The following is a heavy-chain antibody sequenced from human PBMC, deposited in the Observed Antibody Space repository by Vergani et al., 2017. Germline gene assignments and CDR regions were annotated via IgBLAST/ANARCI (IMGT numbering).Heavy chain of an antibody. CDR2: IFSNDEK. CDR3: ARIRDSSGWYFDY. D-gene: IGHD6-19*01. Sequence: QVTLKESGPVLVKPTETLTLTCTVSGFSLSNARMGVSWIRQPPGKALEWLAHIFSNDEKSYSTSLKSRLTISKDTSKSQVVLTMTNMDPVDTATYYCARIRDSSGWYFDYWGQGTLVTVSS. CDR1: GFSLSNARMG. V-gene: IGHV2-26*01. J-gene: IGHJ4*02.